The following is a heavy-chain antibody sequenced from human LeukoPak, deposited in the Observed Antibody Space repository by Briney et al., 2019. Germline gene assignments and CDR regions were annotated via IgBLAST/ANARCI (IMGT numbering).Heavy chain of an antibody. V-gene: IGHV3-30*04. CDR3: ARDFSAMEPY. CDR2: ISYDGRDK. Sequence: GGSLRLSCAASGFIFSNYAMHWVRQPPGKGLGWVAFISYDGRDKSYADSVKGRFTISRDNAKNTLYLQMNSLRAEDTAVYYCARDFSAMEPYWGQGTLVTVSS. J-gene: IGHJ4*02. D-gene: IGHD5-18*01. CDR1: GFIFSNYA.